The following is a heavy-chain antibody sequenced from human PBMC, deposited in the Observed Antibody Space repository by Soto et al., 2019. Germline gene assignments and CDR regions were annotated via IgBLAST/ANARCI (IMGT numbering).Heavy chain of an antibody. D-gene: IGHD3-3*01. Sequence: SETLSLTCAVYGGSFSGYYWSWIRQPPGKGLEWIGEINHSGSTNYNPSLKSRVTISVDTSKNQFSLKLSSVTAADTAVYYCANYAEGLLFPGFGYWGQGTLVTVS. J-gene: IGHJ4*02. CDR1: GGSFSGYY. CDR2: INHSGST. CDR3: ANYAEGLLFPGFGY. V-gene: IGHV4-34*01.